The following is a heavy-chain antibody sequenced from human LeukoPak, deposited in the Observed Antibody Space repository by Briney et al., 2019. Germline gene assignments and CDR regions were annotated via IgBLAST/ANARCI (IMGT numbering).Heavy chain of an antibody. CDR2: IIPIFGTA. V-gene: IGHV1-69*06. CDR1: GGTFSSYA. D-gene: IGHD4-17*01. CDR3: AKAGLRLPFDY. J-gene: IGHJ4*02. Sequence: ASVKVSCKASGGTFSSYAISWVRQAPGQGLEWMGGIIPIFGTANYAQKFQGRVTITADKSTSTAYMELSSLRAEDTAVYYCAKAGLRLPFDYWGQGTLVTVSS.